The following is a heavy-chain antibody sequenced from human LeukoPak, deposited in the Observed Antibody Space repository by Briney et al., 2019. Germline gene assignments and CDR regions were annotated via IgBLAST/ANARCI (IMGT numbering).Heavy chain of an antibody. CDR3: AAESERWLLRS. D-gene: IGHD6-19*01. CDR1: GGSISSYY. CDR2: IYYRGTP. J-gene: IGHJ4*02. Sequence: NPSETLSLTCTVSGGSISSYYWGWVRQPPGKGLEWVGQIYYRGTPNYNPSLGGRVTISIDTSKNQFSLKLNSVTAADTAIYYCAAESERWLLRSWGQGTLVTVSS. V-gene: IGHV4-59*03.